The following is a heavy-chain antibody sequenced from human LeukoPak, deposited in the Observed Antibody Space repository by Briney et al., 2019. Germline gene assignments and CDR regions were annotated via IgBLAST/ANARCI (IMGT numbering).Heavy chain of an antibody. Sequence: GGSLRLSCAASGFTFSSYSMNWVRQAPGKGPEWVSSISGSSSYIYYADSVKGRFTISRDNAKNSLYLQMNSLRAEDTAVYYCAREDRYCSSTSCFYYYYGMDVWGQGTTVTVSS. CDR2: ISGSSSYI. CDR1: GFTFSSYS. CDR3: AREDRYCSSTSCFYYYYGMDV. D-gene: IGHD2-2*01. V-gene: IGHV3-21*01. J-gene: IGHJ6*02.